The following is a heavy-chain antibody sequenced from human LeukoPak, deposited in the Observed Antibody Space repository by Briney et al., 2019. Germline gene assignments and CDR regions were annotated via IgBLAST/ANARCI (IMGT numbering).Heavy chain of an antibody. CDR2: IYHSGTT. CDR1: GDSINNNF. CDR3: VRVIRSWFDT. J-gene: IGHJ5*02. V-gene: IGHV4-59*01. Sequence: SETLSLTCSVSGDSINNNFWTWIRQPPGKRLEWIGYIYHSGTTNYNPSLNSRVTMLIDASKNQISLKLSSVTAADTAVYYCVRVIRSWFDTWGQGTWSPSPQ.